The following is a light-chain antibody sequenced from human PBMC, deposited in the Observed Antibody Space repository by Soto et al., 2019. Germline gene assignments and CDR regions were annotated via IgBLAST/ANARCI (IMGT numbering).Light chain of an antibody. Sequence: QSVLTQPPSASGTRGQRVTISCSGSSSNIGSNSVNWYQQLPGPAPKLLIYSNNQRPSGVPDRFSGSKSGTSASLAISGLQSEDEADYYCAAWDDSLNGPVFGGGTNLTVL. CDR1: SSNIGSNS. CDR2: SNN. V-gene: IGLV1-44*01. J-gene: IGLJ3*02. CDR3: AAWDDSLNGPV.